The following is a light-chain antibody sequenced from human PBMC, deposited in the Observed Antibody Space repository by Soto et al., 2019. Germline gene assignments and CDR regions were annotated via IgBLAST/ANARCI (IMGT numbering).Light chain of an antibody. CDR1: SSDVGRSNY. J-gene: IGLJ2*01. V-gene: IGLV2-8*01. Sequence: QSALTQPPSASGSPGQSVTISCTGTSSDVGRSNYVSWYQQHPGKAPKLIIYEVTERPSGVPDRFSGSKSGNTASLNVSGLQAEDEADYHCSSHAGSNIVLFGGGTKVTVL. CDR2: EVT. CDR3: SSHAGSNIVL.